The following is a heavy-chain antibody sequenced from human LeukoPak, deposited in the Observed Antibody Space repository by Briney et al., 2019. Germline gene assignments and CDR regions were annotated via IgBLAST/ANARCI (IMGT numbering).Heavy chain of an antibody. CDR2: ISSSSSYI. CDR3: ARDAYDTLPGLSFWNNPYAFDI. V-gene: IGHV3-21*01. J-gene: IGHJ3*02. D-gene: IGHD1/OR15-1a*01. CDR1: GFTFSSYS. Sequence: GGSLRLSCAASGFTFSSYSMNWVRQAPGKGLEWVSSISSSSSYIYYADSVKGRFTISRDNAKNSLYLQMNSLRAEDTAVYYCARDAYDTLPGLSFWNNPYAFDIWGQGTMVTVSS.